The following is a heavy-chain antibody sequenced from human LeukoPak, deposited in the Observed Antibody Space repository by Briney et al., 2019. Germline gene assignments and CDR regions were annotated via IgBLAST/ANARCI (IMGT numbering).Heavy chain of an antibody. D-gene: IGHD1/OR15-1a*01. V-gene: IGHV3-21*04. CDR3: VKVRIDWNKPHWFDP. J-gene: IGHJ5*02. CDR2: ISSSSSYI. CDR1: GFTFSSYS. Sequence: GGSLRLSCAASGFTFSSYSMNWVRQAPGKGLEWVSSISSSSSYIYYADSVKGRFTISRDNSKNTLYLQMNSLRAEDTAVYYCVKVRIDWNKPHWFDPWGQGTLVTVSS.